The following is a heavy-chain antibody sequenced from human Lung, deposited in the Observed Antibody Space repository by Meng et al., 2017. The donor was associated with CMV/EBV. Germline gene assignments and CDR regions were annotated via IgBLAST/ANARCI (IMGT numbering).Heavy chain of an antibody. CDR2: ISYIANT. CDR1: GVSGRSDDQC. CDR3: ARAPIPQSCGNFDL. V-gene: IGHV4-61*08. Sequence: GVSGRSDDQCGREARERAGEGLGCIGYISYIANTTYDPPLKGRVTISIATSTGQFSLSLRSVATADTAVYYCARAPIPQSCGNFDLWGRGTLVTVSS. J-gene: IGHJ2*01. D-gene: IGHD6-25*01.